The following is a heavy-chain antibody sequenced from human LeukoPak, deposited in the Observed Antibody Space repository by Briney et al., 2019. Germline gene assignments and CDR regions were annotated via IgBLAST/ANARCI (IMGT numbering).Heavy chain of an antibody. CDR2: INHSGST. CDR1: GGSFSGYY. CDR3: ARDRGSGSYYYYFDY. D-gene: IGHD3-10*01. V-gene: IGHV4-34*01. J-gene: IGHJ4*02. Sequence: SETLSHTCAVYGGSFSGYYWSWIRQPPGKGLEWIGEINHSGSTNYNPSLKSRVTISVDTSKNQFSLKLSSVTAADTAVYYCARDRGSGSYYYYFDYWGQGTLVTVSS.